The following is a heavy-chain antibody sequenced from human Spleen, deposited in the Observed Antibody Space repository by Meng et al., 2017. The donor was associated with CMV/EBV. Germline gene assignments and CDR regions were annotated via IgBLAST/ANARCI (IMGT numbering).Heavy chain of an antibody. V-gene: IGHV4-59*01. CDR3: ARAGGYSCGFLV. CDR1: GGSLSSYY. CDR2: IYDRGRT. D-gene: IGHD6-19*01. Sequence: SETLSLTCTVSGGSLSSYYWSWIRQPPGKGLEWIGYIYDRGRTNYSPSLKSRVAISVDTSRNHFSMTLNSVVAADTAVYYCARAGGYSCGFLVWGQGTLVTVSS. J-gene: IGHJ4*02.